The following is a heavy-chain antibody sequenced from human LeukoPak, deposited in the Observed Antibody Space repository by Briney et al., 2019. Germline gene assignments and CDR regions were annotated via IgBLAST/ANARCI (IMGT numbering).Heavy chain of an antibody. CDR2: IKQDGSEK. D-gene: IGHD1-26*01. J-gene: IGHJ3*02. CDR3: ARDWASGSYYFDAFDI. Sequence: PGGSLRLSCAASGFTFSSYWMSWVRQAPGKGLEWVANIKQDGSEKYYVDSVKGRFTISRDNAKNSLYLQMNSLRAEDTAVYYCARDWASGSYYFDAFDIWGQGTMVTVSS. V-gene: IGHV3-7*01. CDR1: GFTFSSYW.